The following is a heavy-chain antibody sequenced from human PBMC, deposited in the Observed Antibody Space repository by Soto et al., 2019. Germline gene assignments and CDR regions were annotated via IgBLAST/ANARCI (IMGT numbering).Heavy chain of an antibody. D-gene: IGHD2-15*01. J-gene: IGHJ6*02. Sequence: PGGSLRLSCAASGFTVSSNYMSWVRQAPGKGLEWVSVIYSGGSTYYADSVKGRFTISRDNSKNTLYLQMNSLRAEDTAVYYCERDCSGGSCYHTAGYYYYGMDAWGQGTTVTVSS. CDR3: ERDCSGGSCYHTAGYYYYGMDA. CDR1: GFTVSSNY. CDR2: IYSGGST. V-gene: IGHV3-53*01.